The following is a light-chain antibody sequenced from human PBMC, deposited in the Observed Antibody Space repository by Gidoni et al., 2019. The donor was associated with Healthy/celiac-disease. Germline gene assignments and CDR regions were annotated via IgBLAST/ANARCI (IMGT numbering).Light chain of an antibody. Sequence: SYELTQPPSVSVSPGQTASITCSGDTLGDKYACWYQQKPGQSPVLVIYQDSKRPSGIPERFSGSNSGNTATLTISGTQAMDEADYYCQAWDSFVVFGGGTKLTVL. V-gene: IGLV3-1*01. CDR3: QAWDSFVV. J-gene: IGLJ2*01. CDR2: QDS. CDR1: TLGDKY.